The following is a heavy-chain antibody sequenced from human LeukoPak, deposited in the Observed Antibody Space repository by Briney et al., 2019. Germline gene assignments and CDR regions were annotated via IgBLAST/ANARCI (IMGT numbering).Heavy chain of an antibody. D-gene: IGHD6-13*01. V-gene: IGHV3-23*01. CDR3: AKGEYSSSWYYFDY. CDR2: ISGSGGST. J-gene: IGHJ4*02. CDR1: GFTFSSYA. Sequence: GGSLRLSCAASGFTFSSYAMSWVRQAPGKGLEWVSAISGSGGSTYYAGSVKGRFTISRDNSKNTLYLQMNSLRAEDTAVYYCAKGEYSSSWYYFDYWGQGTLVTVSS.